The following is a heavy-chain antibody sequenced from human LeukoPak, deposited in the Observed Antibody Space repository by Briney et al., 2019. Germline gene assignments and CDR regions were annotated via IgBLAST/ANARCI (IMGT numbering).Heavy chain of an antibody. D-gene: IGHD6-19*01. CDR1: GFTFSSYA. CDR3: ARALGGPGIAVAGIGY. Sequence: GGSLRLSCAASGFTFSSYAMSWVRQAPGKGLEWVSDISGSGGSTYYADSVKGRFTISRDNAKNSLYLQMNSLRAEDTAVYYCARALGGPGIAVAGIGYWGQGTLVTVSS. CDR2: ISGSGGST. V-gene: IGHV3-23*01. J-gene: IGHJ4*02.